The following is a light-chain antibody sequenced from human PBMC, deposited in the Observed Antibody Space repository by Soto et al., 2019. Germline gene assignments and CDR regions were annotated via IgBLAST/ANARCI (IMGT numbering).Light chain of an antibody. CDR1: QNVGIY. J-gene: IGKJ1*01. CDR3: QQYHNLWA. V-gene: IGKV3-15*01. CDR2: GAS. Sequence: EIVMTQSPATLSVSPGERVTLSCRASQNVGIYVAWYQQKHGQAPRLLIWGASSRATGIPARFSGSGSGTEFSFTISGLQSEDLGVYYCQQYHNLWAFGQGTKVESK.